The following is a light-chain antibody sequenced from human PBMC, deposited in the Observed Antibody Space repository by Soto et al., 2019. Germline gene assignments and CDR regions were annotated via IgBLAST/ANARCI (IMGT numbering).Light chain of an antibody. Sequence: EIVLTQSPDTLSLAPGDTATLSCRASQSLSSSYLAWYQQRPGQAPRLLIYGASSRATGLPDRFRGSGSGTDFTPTISRLEPEDFAVDYGQHFGGSPYNFGQGTKLDIK. J-gene: IGKJ2*01. CDR1: QSLSSSY. V-gene: IGKV3-20*01. CDR2: GAS. CDR3: QHFGGSPYN.